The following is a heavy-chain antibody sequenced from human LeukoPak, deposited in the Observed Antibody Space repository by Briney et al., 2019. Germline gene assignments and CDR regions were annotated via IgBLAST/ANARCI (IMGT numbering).Heavy chain of an antibody. CDR2: VSGRDTST. J-gene: IGHJ4*02. Sequence: GGSLRLSCAASGFTFSNYAMSWVRQAPGKGLEWVSAVSGRDTSTYYTDSVKGRFTISRDNSKNTLYLKMNSLSAEDTAIYYCAKWGDYDVLTGYYDSDYWGQGTLVTVSS. V-gene: IGHV3-23*01. D-gene: IGHD3-9*01. CDR1: GFTFSNYA. CDR3: AKWGDYDVLTGYYDSDY.